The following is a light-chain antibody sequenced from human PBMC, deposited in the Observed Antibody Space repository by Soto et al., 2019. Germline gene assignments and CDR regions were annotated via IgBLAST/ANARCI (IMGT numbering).Light chain of an antibody. CDR3: SSYTTSNPRV. CDR1: SSDVGTYNY. CDR2: DVS. V-gene: IGLV2-14*01. J-gene: IGLJ3*02. Sequence: QSALTQPASVSGSPGQSITISCTGTSSDVGTYNYVSWYQHRPGKAPKLMIYDVSYRPSGVSNRFSGSKSANTASLTISGLQAEEGADYYCSSYTTSNPRVFGGGTKLTVL.